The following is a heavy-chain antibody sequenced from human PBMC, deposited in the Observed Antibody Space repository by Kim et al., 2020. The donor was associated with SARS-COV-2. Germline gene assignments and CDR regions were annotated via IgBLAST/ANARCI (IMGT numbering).Heavy chain of an antibody. D-gene: IGHD5-18*01. Sequence: GGSLRLSCAASGFTFSSYSMNWVRQAPGKGLEWVSSISSSSSYIYYADSVKGRFTISRDNAKNSLYLQMNSLRAEDTAVYYCARQDTAMAEWVYWFDPWGQGTLVTVSS. CDR3: ARQDTAMAEWVYWFDP. CDR1: GFTFSSYS. CDR2: ISSSSSYI. J-gene: IGHJ5*02. V-gene: IGHV3-21*01.